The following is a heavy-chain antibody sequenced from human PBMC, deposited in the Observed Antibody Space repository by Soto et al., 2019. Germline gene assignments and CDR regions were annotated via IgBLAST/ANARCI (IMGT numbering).Heavy chain of an antibody. CDR1: GGSISSYY. Sequence: PSETLSLTCTVSGGSISSYYWSWIRQPPGKGLEWIGYIYYSESTNYNPSLKSRVTISVDTSKNQFSLKLSSVTAADTAVYYCAGFRMVATYGDFDYWGQGTLVTVSS. CDR2: IYYSEST. D-gene: IGHD5-12*01. V-gene: IGHV4-59*01. CDR3: AGFRMVATYGDFDY. J-gene: IGHJ4*02.